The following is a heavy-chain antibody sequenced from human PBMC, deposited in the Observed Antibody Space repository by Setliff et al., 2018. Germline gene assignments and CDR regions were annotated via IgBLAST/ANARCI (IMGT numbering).Heavy chain of an antibody. J-gene: IGHJ6*02. CDR2: THTDGITI. V-gene: IGHV3-48*04. CDR3: ARRLPYFGMDV. CDR1: GFTFSDYS. Sequence: GGSLRLSCAASGFTFSDYSMIWVRQAPGKGLERVSKTHTDGITIYSDSVRGRFTISRDSAKNSLHLQMTSLSAEDTAVYYCARRLPYFGMDVWGQGTTVTVSS. D-gene: IGHD2-15*01.